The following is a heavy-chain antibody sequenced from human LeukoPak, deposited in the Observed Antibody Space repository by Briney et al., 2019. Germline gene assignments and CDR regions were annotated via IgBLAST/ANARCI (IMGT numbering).Heavy chain of an antibody. V-gene: IGHV3-23*01. D-gene: IGHD6-19*01. CDR3: AASPESIAVAG. CDR2: ISGSGGST. Sequence: GGSLRLPCAASGFTFSSYAMSWVRQAPGKGLEWVSAISGSGGSTYYADSVKGRFTISRDNSKNTLYLQMNSLRAEDTAVYYCAASPESIAVAGWGQGTLVTVSS. CDR1: GFTFSSYA. J-gene: IGHJ4*02.